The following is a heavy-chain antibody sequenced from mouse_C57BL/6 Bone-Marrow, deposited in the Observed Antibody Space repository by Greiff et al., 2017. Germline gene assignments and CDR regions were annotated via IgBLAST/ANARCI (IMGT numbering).Heavy chain of an antibody. Sequence: EVQGVESGEGLVKPGGSLKLSCAASGFTFSSYAMSWVRQTPEKRLEWVAYISSGGDYIYYADTVKGRFTISRDNARNTLYLQMSSLKSEDTAMYYCTRDYYGSSYGYFDVWGTGTTVTVSS. CDR2: ISSGGDYI. D-gene: IGHD1-1*01. CDR3: TRDYYGSSYGYFDV. CDR1: GFTFSSYA. V-gene: IGHV5-9-1*02. J-gene: IGHJ1*03.